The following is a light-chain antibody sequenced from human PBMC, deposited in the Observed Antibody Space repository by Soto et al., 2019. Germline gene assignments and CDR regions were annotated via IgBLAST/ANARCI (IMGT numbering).Light chain of an antibody. J-gene: IGLJ2*01. V-gene: IGLV4-69*01. CDR1: SGHGNYV. Sequence: QSVLTQSPSASASLGASVKLTCTLSSGHGNYVIAWHQQQPEKGPRYLMKVKSDGSHSKGDGIPDRFSGSSSGAERYLAISSLQSEDEADYYCQTWGTGNVVFGGRTKLTVL. CDR3: QTWGTGNVV. CDR2: VKSDGSH.